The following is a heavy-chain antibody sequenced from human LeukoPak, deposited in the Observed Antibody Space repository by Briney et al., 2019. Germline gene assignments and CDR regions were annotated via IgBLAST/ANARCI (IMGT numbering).Heavy chain of an antibody. CDR1: GFTFSSYS. Sequence: GGSLRLSCAASGFTFSSYSMNWVRQAPGKGLEWVSHISGSSSTIYYADSVKGRFTISRDNAKNSLYLQMNSLRAEDTAVYYCARWGSFDYWGQGTLVTVSS. CDR2: ISGSSSTI. J-gene: IGHJ4*02. CDR3: ARWGSFDY. V-gene: IGHV3-48*04. D-gene: IGHD3-16*01.